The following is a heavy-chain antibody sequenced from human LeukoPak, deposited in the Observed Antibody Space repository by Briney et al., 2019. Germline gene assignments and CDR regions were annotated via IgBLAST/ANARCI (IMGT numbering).Heavy chain of an antibody. J-gene: IGHJ4*02. Sequence: SETLSLTCSVSGGSISCYYWSWIRQPPGKGLEWIGYIYYSGSTNYNPSLKSRVTISVDTSKNQFSLKLSSVAAADTAVYYCARGPRYCSSTSCYAPRFNYWGQGTLVSVSS. CDR3: ARGPRYCSSTSCYAPRFNY. CDR2: IYYSGST. V-gene: IGHV4-59*01. CDR1: GGSISCYY. D-gene: IGHD2-2*01.